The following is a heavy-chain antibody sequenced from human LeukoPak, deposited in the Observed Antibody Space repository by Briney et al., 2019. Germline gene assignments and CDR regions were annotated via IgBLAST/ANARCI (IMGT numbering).Heavy chain of an antibody. CDR2: IYYSGST. CDR3: ARHDVLGYCSGGSCPYFDY. D-gene: IGHD2-15*01. V-gene: IGHV4-59*08. Sequence: PSETLSLTCTVSGGSISSYYWSWIRQPPGKGLEWIGYIYYSGSTNYNPSLKSRVTISVDTSKNQFSLKLSSVTAADTAVYYCARHDVLGYCSGGSCPYFDYWGQGTLVTVSS. CDR1: GGSISSYY. J-gene: IGHJ4*02.